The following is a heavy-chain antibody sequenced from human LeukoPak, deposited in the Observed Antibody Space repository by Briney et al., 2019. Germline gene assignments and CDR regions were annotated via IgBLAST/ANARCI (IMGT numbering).Heavy chain of an antibody. Sequence: SETLSLTCTVSDYSISSAFYWGWIRVPPGKGLEWIGSIFHRGTTYYNSSLKSRVNMSIDTSKNQFSLNLNSLTAEDTAMYYCVRDGYYGSGSPGWFGPWGPGTLVIVSA. V-gene: IGHV4-38-2*02. J-gene: IGHJ5*02. D-gene: IGHD3-10*01. CDR1: DYSISSAFY. CDR2: IFHRGTT. CDR3: VRDGYYGSGSPGWFGP.